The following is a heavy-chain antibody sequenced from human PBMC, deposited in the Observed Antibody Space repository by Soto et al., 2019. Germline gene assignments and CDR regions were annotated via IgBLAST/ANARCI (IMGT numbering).Heavy chain of an antibody. Sequence: PSETLSLTCTVSGGSVSSAYYYWGWIPQPPGKGLEWIGYIYYSVSTNYNPSLNSRVTISVDTSKNQFSLKLPSVTAADTAVYYCAREREGGEVPATMSLSEYWGQGTLVNVSP. V-gene: IGHV4-61*01. CDR1: GGSVSSAYYY. D-gene: IGHD2-2*01. CDR2: IYYSVST. CDR3: AREREGGEVPATMSLSEY. J-gene: IGHJ4*02.